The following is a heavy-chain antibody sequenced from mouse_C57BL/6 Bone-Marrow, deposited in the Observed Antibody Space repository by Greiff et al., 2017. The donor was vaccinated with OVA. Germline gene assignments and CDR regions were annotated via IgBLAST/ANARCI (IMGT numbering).Heavy chain of an antibody. D-gene: IGHD2-13*01. CDR2: ISYDGSN. CDR3: ARDDYPFAY. CDR1: GYSITSGYY. Sequence: EVQVVESGPGLVKPSQSLSLTCSVTGYSITSGYYWNWIRQFPGNKLEWMGYISYDGSNNYNPSLKNRISITRDTSKNQFFLKLNSVTTEDTATYYCARDDYPFAYWGQGTLVTVSA. J-gene: IGHJ3*01. V-gene: IGHV3-6*01.